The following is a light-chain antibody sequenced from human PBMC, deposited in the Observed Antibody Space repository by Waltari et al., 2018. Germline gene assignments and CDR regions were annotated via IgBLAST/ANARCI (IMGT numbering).Light chain of an antibody. J-gene: IGLJ2*01. Sequence: SYELTQPPSLSVSPGQTASITCSGDRLGHKYVCWYQQKPGQSPVLVIYQDIKRPSGIPGRFSGSNSGNTATLTISGTQAMDEADYCCQAWDSSTAVFGGGTKLTVL. CDR1: RLGHKY. CDR2: QDI. V-gene: IGLV3-1*01. CDR3: QAWDSSTAV.